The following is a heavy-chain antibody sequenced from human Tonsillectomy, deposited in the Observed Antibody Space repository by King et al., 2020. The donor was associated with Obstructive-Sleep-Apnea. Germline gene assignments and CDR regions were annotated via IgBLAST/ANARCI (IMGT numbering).Heavy chain of an antibody. Sequence: QLQESGPGLVKPSETLSLTCPVSGGSISSYYWGWIRQPPGKGLEWVGYIYYSGGTNYNPSLQSRVTISVDTSKNQFSLKPSSVTAADTAGYYCARGDVDTAIQGSLYYFDYWGQGTLVTVSS. CDR2: IYYSGGT. CDR3: ARGDVDTAIQGSLYYFDY. D-gene: IGHD5-18*01. J-gene: IGHJ4*02. CDR1: GGSISSYY. V-gene: IGHV4-59*01.